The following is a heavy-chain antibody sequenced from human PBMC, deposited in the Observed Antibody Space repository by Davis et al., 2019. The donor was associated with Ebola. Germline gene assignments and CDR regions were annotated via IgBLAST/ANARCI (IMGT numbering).Heavy chain of an antibody. CDR1: GFTFSSYS. D-gene: IGHD4-17*01. CDR2: ISSSSSYI. V-gene: IGHV3-21*01. Sequence: GESLKISCAASGFTFSSYSMNWVRQAPGKGPEWVSSISSSSSYIYYADSVKGRFTISRDNAKNSLYLQMNSLRAEDTAVYYCARDPSYIWTTVTTTSYFDYWGQGTLVTVSS. J-gene: IGHJ4*02. CDR3: ARDPSYIWTTVTTTSYFDY.